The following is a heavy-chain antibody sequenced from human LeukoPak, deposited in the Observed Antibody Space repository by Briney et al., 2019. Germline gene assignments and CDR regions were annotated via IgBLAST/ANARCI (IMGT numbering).Heavy chain of an antibody. Sequence: PGGSLRLSCAASGFTFSSYWMSWVRQAPGKGLEWVANIKQDGSEKYYVDSVKGRFTISRDSAKNSLYLQVNSLRAEDTAVYYCASTTISPVGGMDVWDQGTTVTVSS. CDR1: GFTFSSYW. V-gene: IGHV3-7*05. J-gene: IGHJ6*02. CDR3: ASTTISPVGGMDV. CDR2: IKQDGSEK. D-gene: IGHD2/OR15-2a*01.